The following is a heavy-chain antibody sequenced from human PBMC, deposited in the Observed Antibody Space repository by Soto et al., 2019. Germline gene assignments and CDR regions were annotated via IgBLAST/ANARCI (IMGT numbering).Heavy chain of an antibody. CDR2: TSAYNGNT. Sequence: QVQLVQSGAEVKKPGASVKVSCKASGYTFTSYAISWVRQAPGQGLEWMGWTSAYNGNTSYAQKLQGRVTMTTDTATSTGYLEMRSLRSGDTAVDYGFSDGHPWDYWGQGTLVTVSS. CDR1: GYTFTSYA. CDR3: FSDGHPWDY. D-gene: IGHD2-15*01. J-gene: IGHJ4*02. V-gene: IGHV1-18*01.